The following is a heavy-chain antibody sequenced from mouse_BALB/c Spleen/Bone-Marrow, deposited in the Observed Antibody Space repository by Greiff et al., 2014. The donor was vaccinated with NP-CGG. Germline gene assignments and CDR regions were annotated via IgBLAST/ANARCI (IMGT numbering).Heavy chain of an antibody. CDR1: GYTFTSYW. J-gene: IGHJ2*01. CDR2: IYPGNSDT. Sequence: VQLQQSGTVLARPGASVKMSCKASGYTFTSYWMHWVKQRPGQVLEWIGTIYPGNSDTTYNQKFKGKAKLTAVTSTSTAYMELSSLTNEDSAVYYCTTLARNYFDYWGQGTTLTVSS. D-gene: IGHD3-1*01. V-gene: IGHV1-5*01. CDR3: TTLARNYFDY.